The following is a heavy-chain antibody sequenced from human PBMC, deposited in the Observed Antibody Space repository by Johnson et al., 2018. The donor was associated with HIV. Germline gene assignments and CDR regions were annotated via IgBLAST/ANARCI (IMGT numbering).Heavy chain of an antibody. CDR1: GFTFDNYG. D-gene: IGHD2-21*02. CDR2: INQDGSEK. CDR3: ARAPGYCGADCSDAFDI. V-gene: IGHV3-7*04. Sequence: VQLVESGGGVVRPGGSLRLSCAASGFTFDNYGMDWVRQAPGKGLEWVANINQDGSEKYYADSVKGRFTISRDNAKKSLFLQMNSLRVEDTAVYYCARAPGYCGADCSDAFDIWGQGTMVTVS. J-gene: IGHJ3*02.